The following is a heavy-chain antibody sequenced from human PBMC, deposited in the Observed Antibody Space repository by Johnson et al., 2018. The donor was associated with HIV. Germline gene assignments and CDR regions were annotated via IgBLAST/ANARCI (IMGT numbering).Heavy chain of an antibody. D-gene: IGHD3-10*02. CDR3: GLLGLCWAM. V-gene: IGHV3-13*01. CDR1: GFTFSSFD. J-gene: IGHJ1*01. CDR2: IGSADDT. Sequence: LVESGGGLVQPGGSLRLSCAASGFTFSSFDMRWVRQATGKGLEWVSVIGSADDTNYAGSVKGRFTISRENAKNMLYLQMHSLRGDDTGHNVRGLLGLCWAMWG.